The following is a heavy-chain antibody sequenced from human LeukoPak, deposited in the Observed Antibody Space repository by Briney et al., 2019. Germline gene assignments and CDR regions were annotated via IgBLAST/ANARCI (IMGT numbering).Heavy chain of an antibody. CDR3: ARDRVSSDYYDSSGYFGS. V-gene: IGHV3-66*01. CDR2: IYSGGST. Sequence: GVSLTLSCAASGFTCSSNYMSWVRQAPGKGLEGVSVIYSGGSTYYADSVKGRFTISRDNSKNTLYLEMNTLRAEDTAVYYCARDRVSSDYYDSSGYFGSWGQGTLGTVSS. J-gene: IGHJ4*02. CDR1: GFTCSSNY. D-gene: IGHD3-22*01.